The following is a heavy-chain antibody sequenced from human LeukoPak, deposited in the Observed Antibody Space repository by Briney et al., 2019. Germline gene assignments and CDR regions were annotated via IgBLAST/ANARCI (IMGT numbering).Heavy chain of an antibody. V-gene: IGHV3-30*18. CDR2: ISYDGSNK. Sequence: RGGSLRLSCAASGFTFSSYGMHWVRQAPGKGLEWVAVISYDGSNKYYADSVKGRFTISRDNSKNTLYLQMNSLRAEDTAVYYCAKGRLYCDILTGLGPWGQGTLVTVSS. J-gene: IGHJ5*02. D-gene: IGHD3-9*01. CDR1: GFTFSSYG. CDR3: AKGRLYCDILTGLGP.